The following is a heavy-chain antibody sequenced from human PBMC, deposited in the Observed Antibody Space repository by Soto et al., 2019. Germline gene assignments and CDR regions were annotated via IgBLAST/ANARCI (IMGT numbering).Heavy chain of an antibody. V-gene: IGHV4-39*01. D-gene: IGHD2-15*01. J-gene: IGHJ6*02. CDR2: IYYSGST. CDR1: GGSISSSSYY. Sequence: ETLSLTCTVSGGSISSSSYYWGWIRQPPGKGLEWIGSIYYSGSTYYNPSLKSRVTISVDTSKNQFSLKLSSVTAADTAVYYCASTYCSGGSCYSEIYYGMDVWGQGTTVTVSS. CDR3: ASTYCSGGSCYSEIYYGMDV.